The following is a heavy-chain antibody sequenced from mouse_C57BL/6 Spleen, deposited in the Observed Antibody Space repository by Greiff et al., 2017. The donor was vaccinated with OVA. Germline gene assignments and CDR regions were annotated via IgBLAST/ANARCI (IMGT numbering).Heavy chain of an antibody. CDR2: INSDGGST. V-gene: IGHV5-2*01. CDR1: EYEFPSHD. CDR3: ARNDYDGAWFAY. D-gene: IGHD2-4*01. Sequence: EVQRVESGGGLVQPGESLKLSCESNEYEFPSHDMSWVRKTPEKRLELVAAINSDGGSTYYPDTMERRFIISRDNTKKTLYLQMSRLRSEDTALYYCARNDYDGAWFAYWGQGTLVTVSA. J-gene: IGHJ3*01.